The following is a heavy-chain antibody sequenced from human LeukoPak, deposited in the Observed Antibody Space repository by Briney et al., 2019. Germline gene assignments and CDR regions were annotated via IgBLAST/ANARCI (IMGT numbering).Heavy chain of an antibody. CDR3: AREVHYDILTGYYTNNWFDP. CDR2: IYYSGST. Sequence: SETLSLTCTVSGGSISSYYWSWIRQPPGKGLEWIGYIYYSGSTNYNPSLKSRVTISVDTSKNQFSLKLSSVTAADTAVYYCAREVHYDILTGYYTNNWFDPWGQGTLVTVSS. J-gene: IGHJ5*02. V-gene: IGHV4-59*12. D-gene: IGHD3-9*01. CDR1: GGSISSYY.